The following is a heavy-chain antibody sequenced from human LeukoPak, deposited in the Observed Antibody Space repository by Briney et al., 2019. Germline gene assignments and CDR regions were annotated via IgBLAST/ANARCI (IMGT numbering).Heavy chain of an antibody. CDR1: GYTFTNYY. CDR2: IDPSGGST. J-gene: IGHJ4*02. Sequence: ASVRVSCKASGYTFTNYYMHWVRQAPGQGLEWMEIIDPSGGSTSYAQMFQGRVIMTRDTSTTTVYMELSSLRSEDTAVYYCARGSSGSYLNYFDYWGQGTLVTVSS. CDR3: ARGSSGSYLNYFDY. D-gene: IGHD1-26*01. V-gene: IGHV1-46*01.